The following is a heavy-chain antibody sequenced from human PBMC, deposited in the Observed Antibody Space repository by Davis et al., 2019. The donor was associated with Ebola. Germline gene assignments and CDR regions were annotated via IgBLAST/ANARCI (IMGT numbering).Heavy chain of an antibody. V-gene: IGHV4-30-4*01. CDR3: ARGRPAAIARPPWFDP. CDR2: IYYSGST. D-gene: IGHD2-2*01. Sequence: SETLSLTCTVSGGSISRGDYYWSWIRQPPGKGLEWIGYIYYSGSTYYNPSLKSRVTISVDTSKNQFSLKLSSVTAADTAVYYCARGRPAAIARPPWFDPWGQGTLVTVSS. J-gene: IGHJ5*02. CDR1: GGSISRGDYY.